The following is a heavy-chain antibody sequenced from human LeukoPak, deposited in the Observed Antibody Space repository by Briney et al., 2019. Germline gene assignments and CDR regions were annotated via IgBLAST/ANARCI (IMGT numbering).Heavy chain of an antibody. V-gene: IGHV3-23*01. J-gene: IGHJ5*01. D-gene: IGHD6-13*01. CDR1: GFTFRSYG. Sequence: QPGGSLRLSCAASGFTFRSYGIHWVRQAPGKGLEWVSTITGSGGTTYYADSVRGRFTISRDNFKNTLYLQMNSLRAEDTALYYCARESPVAATGRSWFDSWGQGTLVTVSS. CDR3: ARESPVAATGRSWFDS. CDR2: ITGSGGTT.